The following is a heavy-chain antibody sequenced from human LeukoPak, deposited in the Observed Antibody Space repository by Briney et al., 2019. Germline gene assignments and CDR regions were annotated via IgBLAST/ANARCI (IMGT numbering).Heavy chain of an antibody. CDR1: GGSISSYY. J-gene: IGHJ3*02. Sequence: SETLSLTCTVSGGSISSYYWSWIRQPPGKGLEWIGYIYYSGSTNYNPSLKSRVTISVDTSKNQFSLKLSSVTAADTAVYYCARPRTAMGLDAFNTWGQGTLVTVSS. D-gene: IGHD5-18*01. CDR2: IYYSGST. V-gene: IGHV4-59*08. CDR3: ARPRTAMGLDAFNT.